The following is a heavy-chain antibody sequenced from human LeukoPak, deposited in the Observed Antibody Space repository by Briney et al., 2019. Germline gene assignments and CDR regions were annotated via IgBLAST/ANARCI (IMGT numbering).Heavy chain of an antibody. CDR3: TGGGHAATGWYYFDY. CDR2: ISWNSGSI. V-gene: IGHV3-9*01. CDR1: GFTFDDYA. Sequence: PGRSLRLSCAASGFTFDDYAMHWVRQAPGKGLEWVSGISWNSGSIGYADSVKGRFTISRDNAKNTLYLQMSSLRAEDTAMYYCTGGGHAATGWYYFDYWGQGNMVTVSS. J-gene: IGHJ4*02. D-gene: IGHD6-19*01.